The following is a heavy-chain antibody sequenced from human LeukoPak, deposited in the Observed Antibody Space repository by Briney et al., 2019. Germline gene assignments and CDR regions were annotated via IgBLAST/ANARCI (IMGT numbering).Heavy chain of an antibody. CDR1: GFTFSSDA. D-gene: IGHD6-6*01. CDR3: AKGLEYSSSSGNFDY. V-gene: IGHV3-23*01. J-gene: IGHJ4*02. Sequence: GGALRLSCAASGFTFSSDAMRWGGRAPGKGVEGGSAISGSGGSTYYADSVKGRFTISRDNSKNTLYLQMNSLRAEDTAVYYCAKGLEYSSSSGNFDYWGQGTLVTVSS. CDR2: ISGSGGST.